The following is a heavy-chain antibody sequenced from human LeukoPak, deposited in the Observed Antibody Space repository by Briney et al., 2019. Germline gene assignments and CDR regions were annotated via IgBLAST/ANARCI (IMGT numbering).Heavy chain of an antibody. CDR3: AKDPYDSSGYPSLFDY. V-gene: IGHV3-23*01. D-gene: IGHD3-22*01. CDR1: GFTFSSYA. Sequence: GGSLRLSCAASGFTFSSYAMSWVRQAPGKGLEWVSAISGSGGSTYYADSVKGRFTISRDNSKNTLYLQMNSLRAEDTAVYYCAKDPYDSSGYPSLFDYWGQGTLVTVSS. CDR2: ISGSGGST. J-gene: IGHJ4*02.